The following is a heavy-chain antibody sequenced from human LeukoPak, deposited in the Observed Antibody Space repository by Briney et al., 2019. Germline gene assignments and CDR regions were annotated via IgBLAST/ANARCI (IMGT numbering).Heavy chain of an antibody. CDR2: IIPIFGTA. D-gene: IGHD6-13*01. Sequence: SVKVSCKASGGTFSSYAISWVRQAPGQGLEWMGGIIPIFGTANYAQKFQGRVTITADESTSTAYMELSSLRSEDTAVYYCARRRAAAGPLGYWGQGTLVTVSS. V-gene: IGHV1-69*13. J-gene: IGHJ4*02. CDR1: GGTFSSYA. CDR3: ARRRAAAGPLGY.